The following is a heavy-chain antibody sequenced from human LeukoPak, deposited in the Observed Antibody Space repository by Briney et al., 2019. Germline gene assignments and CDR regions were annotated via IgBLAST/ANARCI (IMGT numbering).Heavy chain of an antibody. Sequence: PSETLSLTCTVSGGSISSYYWSWIRQPPGKGLEWIGSIYHSGSTYYNPSLKSRVSISVDTSKNQFSLRLSSVTAADTAVYYCARLGRLGYWGQGTLVSVSS. CDR3: ARLGRLGY. D-gene: IGHD1-26*01. CDR2: IYHSGST. J-gene: IGHJ4*02. V-gene: IGHV4-59*08. CDR1: GGSISSYY.